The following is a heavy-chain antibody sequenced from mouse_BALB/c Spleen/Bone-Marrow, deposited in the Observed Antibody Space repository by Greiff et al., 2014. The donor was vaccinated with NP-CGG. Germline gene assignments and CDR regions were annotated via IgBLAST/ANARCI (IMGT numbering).Heavy chain of an antibody. Sequence: EVKLQESGAELVKPGASVKLSCTASGFNIKDTYMHWVKQRPEQGLEWIGRIDPANGNTKYDPKFQGKATITADTSSNTAYLQLNSLTSENTPVYYWAPYSNGGSSFASGGQGTLFTVS. D-gene: IGHD1-1*01. J-gene: IGHJ3*01. CDR3: APYSNGGSSFAS. CDR1: GFNIKDTY. CDR2: IDPANGNT. V-gene: IGHV14-3*02.